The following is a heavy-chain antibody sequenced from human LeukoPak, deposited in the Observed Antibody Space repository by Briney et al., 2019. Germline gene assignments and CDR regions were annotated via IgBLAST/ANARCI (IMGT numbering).Heavy chain of an antibody. Sequence: GGSLRLSCAASGFTFSSYSMNWVRQAPGKGLEWVSSISSSSSYIYYADSVKGRFTISRDNAKNSLYLQMNSLRAEDTAVYCCAGFCSSWSCMDVWGQGTTVTVSS. D-gene: IGHD6-13*01. J-gene: IGHJ6*02. V-gene: IGHV3-21*01. CDR3: AGFCSSWSCMDV. CDR2: ISSSSSYI. CDR1: GFTFSSYS.